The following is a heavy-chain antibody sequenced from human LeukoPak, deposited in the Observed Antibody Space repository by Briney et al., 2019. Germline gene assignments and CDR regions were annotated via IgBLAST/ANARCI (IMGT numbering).Heavy chain of an antibody. CDR2: IYTSGST. CDR1: GGSISSYY. D-gene: IGHD2-2*01. V-gene: IGHV4-4*07. CDR3: ARDGPMWYQLLPEVEWYFDL. Sequence: SETLSLTCTVSGGSISSYYWSWIRQPAGKGLEWIGRIYTSGSTNYNPSLKSRVTMSVDTSKNQFSLKLSSVTAADTAVYYCARDGPMWYQLLPEVEWYFDLWGRGTLVTVSS. J-gene: IGHJ2*01.